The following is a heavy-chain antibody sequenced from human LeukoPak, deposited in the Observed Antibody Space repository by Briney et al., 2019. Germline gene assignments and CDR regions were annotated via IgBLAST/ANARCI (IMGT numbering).Heavy chain of an antibody. CDR2: INHSGST. J-gene: IGHJ5*02. D-gene: IGHD2-2*01. CDR3: ARPLAHCSSTSCSKDAWFDP. CDR1: GGSFSGYY. V-gene: IGHV4-34*01. Sequence: PSETLSLTCAVYGGSFSGYYWSWIRQPPGKGLEWIGEINHSGSTNYNPSLKSRVTISVDTSKNQFSLKLSSVTAADTAVYYCARPLAHCSSTSCSKDAWFDPWGQGTLVTVSS.